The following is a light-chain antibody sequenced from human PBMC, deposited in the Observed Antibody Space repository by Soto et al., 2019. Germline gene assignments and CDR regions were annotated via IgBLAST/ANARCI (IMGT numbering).Light chain of an antibody. V-gene: IGKV3-15*01. CDR3: QQGHNWPLT. CDR2: GAS. Sequence: EIVMTQSPATLSVSPGERATLSCRASQSISSELAWYQQRPGQPPRLLIYGASTRATGVPDRFTGSGSGSDFTLTTSGLRSEDGAVYYRQQGHNWPLTFGQGTRMEIK. CDR1: QSISSE. J-gene: IGKJ2*01.